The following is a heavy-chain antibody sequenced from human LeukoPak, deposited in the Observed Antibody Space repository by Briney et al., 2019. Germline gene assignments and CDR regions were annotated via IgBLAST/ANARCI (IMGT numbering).Heavy chain of an antibody. J-gene: IGHJ4*02. Sequence: SETLSLTCTVSGYSISSGYYWGWIRPPPGKGLEWTGSVYHSGRTYYNPSLKSRVTISVDKSKNQFSLKLSSVTAADTAVYYCARVRRSYLVFDYWGQGTLVTVSS. CDR3: ARVRRSYLVFDY. V-gene: IGHV4-38-2*02. D-gene: IGHD6-6*01. CDR2: VYHSGRT. CDR1: GYSISSGYY.